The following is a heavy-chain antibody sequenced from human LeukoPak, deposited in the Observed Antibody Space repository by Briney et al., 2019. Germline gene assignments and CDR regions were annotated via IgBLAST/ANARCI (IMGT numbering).Heavy chain of an antibody. CDR1: GGSISSSSHY. CDR3: ARHDCATTSCLYFYGMDV. J-gene: IGHJ6*02. Sequence: PSETLSLTCTVSGGSISSSSHYWGWIRQPPGKGPEWIGSLYYSGSTYYNPSLKSRVTISVDTSKNQFSLKLSSVTATDTAVYYCARHDCATTSCLYFYGMDVWGQGTTVTASS. D-gene: IGHD2-2*01. CDR2: LYYSGST. V-gene: IGHV4-39*01.